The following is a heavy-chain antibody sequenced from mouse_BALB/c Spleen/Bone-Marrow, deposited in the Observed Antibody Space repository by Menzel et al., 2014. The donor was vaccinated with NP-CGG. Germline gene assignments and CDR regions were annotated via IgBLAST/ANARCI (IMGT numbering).Heavy chain of an antibody. CDR3: ARSGYGSTHDY. D-gene: IGHD1-1*01. CDR2: IYPGDGDT. CDR1: GYAFSSYW. Sequence: VQLQESGAELVRPGSSVKISCKASGYAFSSYWMIWVKQRPGQGLEWIGQIYPGDGDTNYNGKFKGKATLTVDKSSSTAYMQLSSLTSEDSAVYFCARSGYGSTHDYWGQGATLTVSS. J-gene: IGHJ2*01. V-gene: IGHV1-80*01.